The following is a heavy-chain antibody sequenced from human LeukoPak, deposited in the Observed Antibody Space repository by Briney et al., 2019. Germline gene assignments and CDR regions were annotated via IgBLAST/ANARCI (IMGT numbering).Heavy chain of an antibody. D-gene: IGHD2-2*01. CDR3: ARLGYCSSTSCYFRVRSTMDV. J-gene: IGHJ6*02. V-gene: IGHV3-23*01. Sequence: GGSPRLSCAASGFTFSSYAMSWVRQAPGKGLEWVSAISGSGGSTYYADSVKGRFTISRDNSKNTLYLQMNSLRAEDTAVYYCARLGYCSSTSCYFRVRSTMDVWGQGTTVTVSS. CDR2: ISGSGGST. CDR1: GFTFSSYA.